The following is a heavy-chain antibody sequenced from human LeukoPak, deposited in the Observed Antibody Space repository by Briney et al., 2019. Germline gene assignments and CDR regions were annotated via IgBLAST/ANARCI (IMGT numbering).Heavy chain of an antibody. CDR2: ITGSGYNT. CDR3: ARDLRSSGYYAFDY. Sequence: GGSLRLSCAASGFTFSSYAMSWVRQAPGKGLEWVSAITGSGYNTYYADSVKGRFTISRDNSKNTLYLQIHSLRAEDTAVYYCARDLRSSGYYAFDYWGQGTLVTVSS. CDR1: GFTFSSYA. J-gene: IGHJ4*02. D-gene: IGHD3-22*01. V-gene: IGHV3-23*01.